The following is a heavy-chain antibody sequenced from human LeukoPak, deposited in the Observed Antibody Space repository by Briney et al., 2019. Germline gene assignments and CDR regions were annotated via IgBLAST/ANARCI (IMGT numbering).Heavy chain of an antibody. Sequence: GGSLRLSCAASGFTVSSNYMSWVRQAPGKGLDWVAFVRDDGSSQKYAATVKGRFTTSRDNSKNTLYLQMNNLRPEDTAVYYCTKGQLWASGRAFDIWGQGTMVTVSS. CDR1: GFTVSSNY. D-gene: IGHD3-16*01. V-gene: IGHV3-30*02. J-gene: IGHJ3*02. CDR3: TKGQLWASGRAFDI. CDR2: VRDDGSSQ.